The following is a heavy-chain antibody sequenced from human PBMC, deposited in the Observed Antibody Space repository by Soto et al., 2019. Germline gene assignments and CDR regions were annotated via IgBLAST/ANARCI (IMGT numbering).Heavy chain of an antibody. V-gene: IGHV3-21*04. D-gene: IGHD2-8*01. J-gene: IGHJ4*02. Sequence: PGGSLRLSCAASGFTFSLYSMIWVRQAPGKGLEWVASITSSSGYIYYEDSLKGRFTISRDNSKNTLYLQMNSLRAEDTAVYYCAKDVGWYYFDYWGQGTLVTVSS. CDR1: GFTFSLYS. CDR3: AKDVGWYYFDY. CDR2: ITSSSGYI.